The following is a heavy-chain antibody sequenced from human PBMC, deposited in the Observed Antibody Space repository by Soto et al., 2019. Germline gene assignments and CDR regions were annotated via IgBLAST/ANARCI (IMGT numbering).Heavy chain of an antibody. D-gene: IGHD3-16*01. J-gene: IGHJ4*02. CDR3: ARVWGTIDY. CDR2: MNPNSGNT. V-gene: IGHV1-8*01. Sequence: ASVKVSCKASGYTFTNYYINWVRQATGQGLEWMGWMNPNSGNTGSAQKFQGRITMTRDTSTGTAYMELTSLRYEDTAVYYCARVWGTIDYWXQGTLVTVSS. CDR1: GYTFTNYY.